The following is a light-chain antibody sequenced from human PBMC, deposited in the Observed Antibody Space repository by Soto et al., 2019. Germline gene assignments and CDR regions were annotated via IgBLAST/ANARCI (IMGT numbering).Light chain of an antibody. CDR2: KVD. Sequence: QSALTQPASVSGSPGQSITIPCSGRSSDLGGLNYVSWYQQHPGKVPKLIIYKVDNRPSGISDRFSASKSGHTASLTISGLQAEDEAHYYCSSYTTVPSPQWVFAGGTKVTVL. CDR1: SSDLGGLNY. V-gene: IGLV2-14*01. CDR3: SSYTTVPSPQWV. J-gene: IGLJ3*02.